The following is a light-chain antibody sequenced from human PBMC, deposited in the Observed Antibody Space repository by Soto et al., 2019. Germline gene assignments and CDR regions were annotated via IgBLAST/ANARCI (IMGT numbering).Light chain of an antibody. Sequence: DIQMNQSPSSLSASLGDRVTITCRASQSINNYLNWYQQEEGQAPKLLSYAATSLQRGVPSRFSGSGSGTEVTLPSSSLQPGDFATYYCQRSYNSPSTFGLGNKVE. CDR1: QSINNY. CDR2: AAT. V-gene: IGKV1-39*01. J-gene: IGKJ2*01. CDR3: QRSYNSPST.